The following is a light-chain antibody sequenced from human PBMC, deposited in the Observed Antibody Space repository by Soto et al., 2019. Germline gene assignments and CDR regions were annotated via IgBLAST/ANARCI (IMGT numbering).Light chain of an antibody. V-gene: IGKV3-15*01. CDR3: QQYNKWQIT. CDR1: QSISSN. Sequence: EIVMTQSPGTLSVSPGVGATLSCRASQSISSNLAWFQQKPGQAPRLLIYGASTRATDVPARFSGSGSGTEFTLTISSLQSEDFAVYYCQQYNKWQITFGGGTKVEIK. J-gene: IGKJ4*01. CDR2: GAS.